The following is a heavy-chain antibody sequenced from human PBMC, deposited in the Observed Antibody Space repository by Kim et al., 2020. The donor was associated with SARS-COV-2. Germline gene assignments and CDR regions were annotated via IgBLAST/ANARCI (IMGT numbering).Heavy chain of an antibody. CDR3: AKTTVTTGRTYYFDY. D-gene: IGHD4-17*01. Sequence: QKFQGRVTMTKDTSVSTAYMELSRLRSDDTAVYYCAKTTVTTGRTYYFDYWGQGTLVTVSS. J-gene: IGHJ4*02. V-gene: IGHV1-2*02.